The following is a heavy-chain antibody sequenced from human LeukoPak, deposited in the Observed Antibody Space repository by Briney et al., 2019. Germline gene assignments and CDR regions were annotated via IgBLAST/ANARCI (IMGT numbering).Heavy chain of an antibody. Sequence: GGSLRLSCTASGFTFGDYAMSWVRQAPGKGLEWVGFIRSKAYGGTTEYAASVKGRFTISRDDSKSIAYLQMNGLKTEDTAVYYCTRDRISSWYLFGYWGQGTLVTVSS. CDR3: TRDRISSWYLFGY. V-gene: IGHV3-49*04. J-gene: IGHJ4*02. D-gene: IGHD6-13*01. CDR2: IRSKAYGGTT. CDR1: GFTFGDYA.